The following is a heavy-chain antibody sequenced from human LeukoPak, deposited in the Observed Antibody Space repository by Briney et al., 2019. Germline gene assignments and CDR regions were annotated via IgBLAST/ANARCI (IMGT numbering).Heavy chain of an antibody. CDR3: ARSGASSSGWPFDY. CDR1: GYTFTGYY. D-gene: IGHD6-19*01. J-gene: IGHJ4*02. Sequence: ASVKVSCKASGYTFTGYYMHWVRQAPGQGLEWMGWINPNSGGTNYAQKFQGRVTMTRDTSISTAYMELSRLRSDDTAVYYCARSGASSSGWPFDYWGQGTLVTVSS. V-gene: IGHV1-2*02. CDR2: INPNSGGT.